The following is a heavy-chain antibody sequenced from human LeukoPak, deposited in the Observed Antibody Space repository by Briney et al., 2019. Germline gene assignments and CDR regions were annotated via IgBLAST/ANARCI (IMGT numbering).Heavy chain of an antibody. J-gene: IGHJ4*02. CDR3: ARRTSTYYYDSSGYYPDHYFDY. CDR1: GGSISSGSYY. D-gene: IGHD3-22*01. CDR2: IYYSGST. V-gene: IGHV4-39*01. Sequence: SQTLSLTCTVSGGSISSGSYYWGWIRQPPGKGLEWIGSIYYSGSTYYNPSLKSRVTISVDTSKNQFSLKLSSVTAADTAVYYCARRTSTYYYDSSGYYPDHYFDYWGQGTLVTVSS.